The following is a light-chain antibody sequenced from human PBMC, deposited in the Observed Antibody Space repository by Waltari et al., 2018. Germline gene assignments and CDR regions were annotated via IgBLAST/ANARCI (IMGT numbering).Light chain of an antibody. CDR3: QQYNSYSLFT. CDR2: KAS. V-gene: IGKV1-5*03. Sequence: DIQMTQSPSTLSASVGARVTIPCRASQSISSWLAWYQQKPGKAPKLLIYKASSLESGVPSRFSGSGSGTEFTLTISSLQPDDFATYYCQQYNSYSLFTFGPGTKVDIK. J-gene: IGKJ3*01. CDR1: QSISSW.